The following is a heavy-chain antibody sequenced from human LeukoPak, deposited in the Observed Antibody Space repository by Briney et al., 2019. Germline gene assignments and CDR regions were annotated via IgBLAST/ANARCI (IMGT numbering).Heavy chain of an antibody. J-gene: IGHJ3*02. CDR1: GFTFSTYE. V-gene: IGHV3-30*04. CDR3: ARDRDCSSTTCFNAFDI. D-gene: IGHD2-2*01. Sequence: PGRSLRLSCAASGFTFSTYEMHGVRQAPGKGLEWVAVISSDGSSKYYTDSVEGRFTLSRDNSKNTLYLQVNSLRAEDTAVYYCARDRDCSSTTCFNAFDIWGQGAMVTVSS. CDR2: ISSDGSSK.